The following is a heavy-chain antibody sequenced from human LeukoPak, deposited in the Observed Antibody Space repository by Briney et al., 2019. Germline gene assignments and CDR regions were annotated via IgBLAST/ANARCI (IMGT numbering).Heavy chain of an antibody. CDR1: GFTFSSYG. CDR3: ARVVPNDYDFWIHYYYYYYMDV. D-gene: IGHD3-3*01. V-gene: IGHV3-30*02. Sequence: PGGSLRLSCAASGFTFSSYGMHWVRQAPGKGLEWVAFIRYDGSNKYYADSVKGRFTISRDNSKNTLYLQMNSLRAEDTAVYYCARVVPNDYDFWIHYYYYYYMDVWGKGTTVTVSS. J-gene: IGHJ6*03. CDR2: IRYDGSNK.